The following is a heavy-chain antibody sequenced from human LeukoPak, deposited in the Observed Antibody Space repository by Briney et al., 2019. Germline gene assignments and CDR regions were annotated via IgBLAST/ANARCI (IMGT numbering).Heavy chain of an antibody. D-gene: IGHD3-22*01. V-gene: IGHV1-2*06. CDR1: GYTFTGYY. J-gene: IGHJ4*02. CDR2: INPNSGGT. Sequence: ASVEVSCKASGYTFTGYYMHWVRQAPGQGLEWMGRINPNSGGTNYAQKFQGRVTMTRDTSISTAHMELSRLRSDDTAVYYCARDQGYYDSSGLHWNVWGQGTLVTVSS. CDR3: ARDQGYYDSSGLHWNV.